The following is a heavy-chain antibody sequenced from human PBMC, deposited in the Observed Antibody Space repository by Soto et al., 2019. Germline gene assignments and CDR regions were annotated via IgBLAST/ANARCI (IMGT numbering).Heavy chain of an antibody. CDR1: GDSVSSNSAA. CDR3: ARDYTPYYDFWSGAFGMDV. V-gene: IGHV6-1*01. Sequence: QTLSLTCAISGDSVSSNSAAWNWIRQSPSRGLEWLGRTYYRSKWYNDYAVSVKSRITINPDTSKNQFSLQLNSVTPEDTAVYYCARDYTPYYDFWSGAFGMDVWGQGTTVTVPS. J-gene: IGHJ6*02. D-gene: IGHD3-3*01. CDR2: TYYRSKWYN.